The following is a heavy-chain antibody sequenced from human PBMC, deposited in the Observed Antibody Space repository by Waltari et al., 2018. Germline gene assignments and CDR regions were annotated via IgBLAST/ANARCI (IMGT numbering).Heavy chain of an antibody. V-gene: IGHV3-23*01. CDR2: IIGCGIKT. J-gene: IGHJ4*02. Sequence: EVQLLESGGGLVQPGGSLRLSCLASGFTFSNYAMTWVRQGPGKGREWVSAIIGCGIKTYYADSLKGRFTISRDNSKNTLYLQMNSLRAEDTAVYSCARVHSLGQYDSNGQESNFDHWGQGALVTVSS. CDR3: ARVHSLGQYDSNGQESNFDH. D-gene: IGHD3-16*01. CDR1: GFTFSNYA.